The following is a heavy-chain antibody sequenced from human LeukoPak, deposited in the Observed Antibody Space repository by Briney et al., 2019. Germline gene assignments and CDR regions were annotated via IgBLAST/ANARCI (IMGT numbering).Heavy chain of an antibody. CDR3: ATNPSMETFDY. J-gene: IGHJ4*02. Sequence: GGSLRLSCAASGFTFRSYAMSWVRQAPGKGLEWVSAISGSGGSTYYADSVKGRFTISRDNSKNTLYPQMNSLRAEDTAVYYCATNPSMETFDYWGQGTLVTVSS. D-gene: IGHD3-3*02. CDR2: ISGSGGST. CDR1: GFTFRSYA. V-gene: IGHV3-23*01.